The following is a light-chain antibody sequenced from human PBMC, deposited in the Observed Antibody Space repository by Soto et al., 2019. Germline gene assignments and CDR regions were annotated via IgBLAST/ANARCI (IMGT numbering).Light chain of an antibody. CDR2: GAS. J-gene: IGKJ2*01. Sequence: EIVLTQSPGTLSLSPGERATLSCRASQSVSSSYLAWYQQKPGQAPRLLIYGASSRFTGIPDRFSGSGSGTYFTLTISRLEPEDFVVYYCQQYGSSRSYTFGQGTKLEIK. V-gene: IGKV3-20*01. CDR3: QQYGSSRSYT. CDR1: QSVSSSY.